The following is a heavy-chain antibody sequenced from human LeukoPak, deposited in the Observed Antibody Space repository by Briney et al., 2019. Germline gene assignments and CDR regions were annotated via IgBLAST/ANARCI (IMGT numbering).Heavy chain of an antibody. CDR2: INWNGGST. Sequence: PGGSLRLSCAASGFTFEDYGMSWVRQPPGKGLEWVSGINWNGGSTGYADSVRGRCTISRDNAKNSLYLQMNSLIVEDTDLYYCARVQRELMWYYFDYWGQGTLVTVSS. V-gene: IGHV3-20*04. CDR1: GFTFEDYG. D-gene: IGHD1-1*01. CDR3: ARVQRELMWYYFDY. J-gene: IGHJ4*02.